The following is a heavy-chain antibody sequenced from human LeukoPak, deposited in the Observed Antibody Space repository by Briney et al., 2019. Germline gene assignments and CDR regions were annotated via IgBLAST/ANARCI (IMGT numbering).Heavy chain of an antibody. V-gene: IGHV3-7*04. CDR3: ARSPYSGSYGPFDY. Sequence: GGCLRLSCAASGFTLSNYWMNWVRQAPGKGLEWVANMKHDGSEKSYVDSVKGRFTISRDDAKNSLYLQMNSLRAEDTALYYCARSPYSGSYGPFDYWGQGTVVTVSS. J-gene: IGHJ4*02. CDR2: MKHDGSEK. D-gene: IGHD1-26*01. CDR1: GFTLSNYW.